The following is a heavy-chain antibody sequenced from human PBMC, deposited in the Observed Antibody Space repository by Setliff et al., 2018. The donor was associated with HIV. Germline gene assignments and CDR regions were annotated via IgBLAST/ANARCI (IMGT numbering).Heavy chain of an antibody. D-gene: IGHD3-22*01. Sequence: SETLSLTCAVYGGSFSGYYWSWIRQPPRKGLEWIGEINHSGSTNYNPSLKSRVTISVDTSKNQFSLKLSSVTAADTAVYYCARGRRRLNYYDSSGYYPGLFYWGQGTLVTVSS. CDR3: ARGRRRLNYYDSSGYYPGLFY. CDR2: INHSGST. V-gene: IGHV4-34*01. CDR1: GGSFSGYY. J-gene: IGHJ4*02.